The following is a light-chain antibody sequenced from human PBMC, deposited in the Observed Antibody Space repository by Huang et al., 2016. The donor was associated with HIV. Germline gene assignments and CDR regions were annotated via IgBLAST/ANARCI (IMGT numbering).Light chain of an antibody. CDR2: DAY. J-gene: IGKJ1*01. V-gene: IGKV3-11*01. Sequence: EIVLTQSPATLSLSPGEGATLSCRASQSIGSYLAWYQQRPGQAPRLLIYDAYIRATGIPARFSGRGSGTDFTLTISSLEPEDFAVYYCQQRNNWPPWTFGQGTKVELK. CDR3: QQRNNWPPWT. CDR1: QSIGSY.